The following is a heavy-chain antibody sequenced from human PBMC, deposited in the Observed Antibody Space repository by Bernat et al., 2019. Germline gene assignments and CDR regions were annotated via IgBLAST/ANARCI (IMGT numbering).Heavy chain of an antibody. Sequence: QVQLVQSGAEVKKPGASVKVSCKSSGYTFTNYAIHWVRQAPGQRLEWMGWINAGNGNTKYSQTYQGRVTISRDTSASTAYMELSSLTSEDTAVYFCARDGSIYGSSWYEYYFEYWGQGSLVTVSS. V-gene: IGHV1-3*01. J-gene: IGHJ4*02. CDR3: ARDGSIYGSSWYEYYFEY. D-gene: IGHD6-13*01. CDR1: GYTFTNYA. CDR2: INAGNGNT.